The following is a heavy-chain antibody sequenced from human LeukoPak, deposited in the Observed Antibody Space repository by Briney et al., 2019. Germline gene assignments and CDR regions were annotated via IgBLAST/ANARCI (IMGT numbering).Heavy chain of an antibody. CDR2: IYYSGST. D-gene: IGHD6-13*01. V-gene: IGHV4-39*01. Sequence: PSETLSLTCTVSGGSISSSSYYWGWIRQPPGKGLEWIGSIYYSGSTYYNPSLKSRVTISVDTSKNQFSLKLSSVTAAGTAVYYCARREIAAAGGRFDPWGQGTLVTVSS. CDR1: GGSISSSSYY. J-gene: IGHJ5*02. CDR3: ARREIAAAGGRFDP.